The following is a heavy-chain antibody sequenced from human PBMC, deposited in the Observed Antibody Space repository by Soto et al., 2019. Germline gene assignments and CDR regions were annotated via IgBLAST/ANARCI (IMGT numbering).Heavy chain of an antibody. J-gene: IGHJ6*02. V-gene: IGHV4-30-4*01. CDR1: GGSISSGDYY. CDR3: ARDGSTTGTTYYYYYGMDV. D-gene: IGHD1-1*01. CDR2: IYYSGST. Sequence: PSETLSLTCTVSGGSISSGDYYWSWIRQPPGKGLELIGYIYYSGSTYYNPSLKSRVTISVDTSKNQFSLKLSSVTAADTAVYYCARDGSTTGTTYYYYYGMDVWGQGTTVTVSS.